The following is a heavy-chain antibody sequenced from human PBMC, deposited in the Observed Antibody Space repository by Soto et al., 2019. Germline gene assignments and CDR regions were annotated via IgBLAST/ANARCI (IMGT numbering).Heavy chain of an antibody. CDR3: AKVGCSGGSCYIDY. D-gene: IGHD2-15*01. CDR2: ISGSGGST. Sequence: EVQLLESGGGLVQPGGSLRLSCAASGFTFSSYAMSWVRQAPGKGLEWVSAISGSGGSTYYADSVKGRFTISRDNSKNTLCLQMSSLRAEDTAVYYCAKVGCSGGSCYIDYWCQGTLVTVSS. J-gene: IGHJ4*02. CDR1: GFTFSSYA. V-gene: IGHV3-23*01.